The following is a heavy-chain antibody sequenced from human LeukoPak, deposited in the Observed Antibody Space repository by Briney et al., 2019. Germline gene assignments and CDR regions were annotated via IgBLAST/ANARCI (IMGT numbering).Heavy chain of an antibody. CDR2: INHSGST. Sequence: PSETLSLTCAVYGGSFSGYYWSWIRQPPGKGLEWIGEINHSGSTNYNPSLKSRVTISVDTSKNQFSLKLSSVTAADTAVYYCARCRRESRYCSSTSCCNWFDPWGQGTLVTVSS. J-gene: IGHJ5*02. CDR3: ARCRRESRYCSSTSCCNWFDP. CDR1: GGSFSGYY. D-gene: IGHD2-2*01. V-gene: IGHV4-34*01.